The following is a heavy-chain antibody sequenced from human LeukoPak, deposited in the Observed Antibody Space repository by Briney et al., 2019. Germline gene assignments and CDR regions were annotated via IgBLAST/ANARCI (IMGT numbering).Heavy chain of an antibody. V-gene: IGHV3-21*01. CDR3: ARDPNSSGWFDP. CDR1: GFIFSSYS. D-gene: IGHD6-19*01. CDR2: ISSSSSYI. J-gene: IGHJ5*02. Sequence: PGGSLRLSCAASGFIFSSYSMNWVRQASGKGLEWVSSISSSSSYIYYADSVKGRFTISRDNAKNSLYLQMNSLRAEDTAVYHCARDPNSSGWFDPWGQGTLVTVAS.